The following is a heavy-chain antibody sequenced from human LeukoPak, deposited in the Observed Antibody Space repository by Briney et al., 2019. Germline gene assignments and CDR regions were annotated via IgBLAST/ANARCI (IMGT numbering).Heavy chain of an antibody. D-gene: IGHD5-18*01. CDR3: ARALGYSYEIGFDY. CDR2: ISSSGSTI. CDR1: GFTFSDYY. V-gene: IGHV3-11*01. J-gene: IGHJ4*02. Sequence: GGSRRLSCAASGFTFSDYYMSWIRQAPGKGLEWVSYISSSGSTIYYADSVRGRFTISRDNAKNSLYLQMNSLRAEDTAVYYCARALGYSYEIGFDYWGQGTLVTVSS.